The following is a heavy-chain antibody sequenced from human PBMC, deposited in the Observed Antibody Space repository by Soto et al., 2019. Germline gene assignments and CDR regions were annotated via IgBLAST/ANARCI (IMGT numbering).Heavy chain of an antibody. D-gene: IGHD3-22*01. CDR3: ARVGPAHYYDSSGYYIPLDY. CDR2: IIPMFGTA. CDR1: GDTFSSYA. J-gene: IGHJ4*02. Sequence: QVQLVQSWAEVKKPGSSVKVSCKASGDTFSSYAINWVRQAPGQGLEWMGGIIPMFGTANYAQKFKGRVTITAGESTSTVDRALSSLRSEDTAVYYCARVGPAHYYDSSGYYIPLDYWGQGTLVTVSS. V-gene: IGHV1-69*01.